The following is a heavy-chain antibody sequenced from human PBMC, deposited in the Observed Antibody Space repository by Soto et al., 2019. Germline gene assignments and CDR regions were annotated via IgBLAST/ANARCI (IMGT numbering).Heavy chain of an antibody. J-gene: IGHJ6*02. CDR3: ARADTVIGIRVVDV. V-gene: IGHV3-21*01. D-gene: IGHD2-21*01. Sequence: GGSLRLSCAASGFTFSSYSMNWVRQAPGKGLEWVSFISSSSSYIYYADSVKGRFTISRDNSKNTLYLQMNSLRVEDTAVYYCARADTVIGIRVVDVWGQGTTVTVSS. CDR1: GFTFSSYS. CDR2: ISSSSSYI.